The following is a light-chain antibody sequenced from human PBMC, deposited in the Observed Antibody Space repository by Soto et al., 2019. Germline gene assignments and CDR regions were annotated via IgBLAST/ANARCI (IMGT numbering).Light chain of an antibody. CDR1: QSISTY. CDR2: KAS. CDR3: QHYNSYSEA. J-gene: IGKJ1*01. V-gene: IGKV1-5*03. Sequence: DIQMTQSPSSLSAFLGDRVTITCRASQSISTYLNWYQQKPGEAPKLLIYKASSLESGVPSRFSGSGSGTEFTLTISSLQPDDFATYYCQHYNSYSEAFGQGTKVDIK.